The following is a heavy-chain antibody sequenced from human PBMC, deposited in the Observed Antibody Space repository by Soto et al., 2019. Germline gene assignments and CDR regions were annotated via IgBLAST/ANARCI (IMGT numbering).Heavy chain of an antibody. CDR1: GYTFTTYD. J-gene: IGHJ4*02. CDR2: MNPYSGNT. CDR3: ARRKERSGPHYFDY. Sequence: CKASGYTFTTYDISWVRQATGQGLEWMGWMNPYSGNTGYAQKFQGRVTVTRNTSISTVYMELSGLRPDDTAVYYCARRKERSGPHYFDYWGQGSQVTVSS. D-gene: IGHD6-25*01. V-gene: IGHV1-8*01.